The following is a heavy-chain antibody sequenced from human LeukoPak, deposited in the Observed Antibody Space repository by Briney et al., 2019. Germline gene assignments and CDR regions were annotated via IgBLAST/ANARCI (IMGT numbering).Heavy chain of an antibody. CDR1: GYTFTSYY. J-gene: IGHJ4*02. Sequence: ASVKVSCKASGYTFTSYYMHWVRQAPGQGLEWMGIINPSGGSTSYAQKFQGRVTMTRDTSISTAYMELSRLRSDDTAVYYCARGSYYYDSSGYWIDYWGQGTLATVSS. D-gene: IGHD3-22*01. V-gene: IGHV1-46*01. CDR3: ARGSYYYDSSGYWIDY. CDR2: INPSGGST.